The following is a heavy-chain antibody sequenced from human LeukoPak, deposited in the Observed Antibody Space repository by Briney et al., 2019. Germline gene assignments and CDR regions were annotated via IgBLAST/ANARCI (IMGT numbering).Heavy chain of an antibody. CDR1: GFTFSDYY. D-gene: IGHD6-19*01. Sequence: GRSLRPSCAASGFTFSDYYMRWICHAPRKRLEWVSFISTSTSYTNYADSVKGRFSISRDNAKNSLYLQMNSLKAEDTAVYYCGRFVGSGWKYFDYWGQGALVTVSS. CDR2: ISTSTSYT. V-gene: IGHV3-11*06. J-gene: IGHJ4*02. CDR3: GRFVGSGWKYFDY.